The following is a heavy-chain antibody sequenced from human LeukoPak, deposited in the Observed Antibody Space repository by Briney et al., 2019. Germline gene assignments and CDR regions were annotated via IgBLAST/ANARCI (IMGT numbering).Heavy chain of an antibody. CDR1: GFTFSSYA. CDR2: ISGSGGST. D-gene: IGHD1/OR15-1a*01. V-gene: IGHV3-23*01. J-gene: IGHJ4*02. Sequence: GGSLRLSCAASGFTFSSYAMSWVRQAPWKGLEWVSAISGSGGSTYYADSVKGRFTISRDNSKNTLYLQMNSLRVEDTALYYCAKDRNKISFDFWGQGTLVTVSS. CDR3: AKDRNKISFDF.